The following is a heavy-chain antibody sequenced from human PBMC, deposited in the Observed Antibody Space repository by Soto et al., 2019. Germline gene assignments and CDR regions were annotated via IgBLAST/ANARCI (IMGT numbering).Heavy chain of an antibody. D-gene: IGHD3-9*01. CDR2: INPSGGST. J-gene: IGHJ6*02. CDR3: ARGVSSDWPTIRASPRYYYGMDV. CDR1: GYTFTSYY. Sequence: QVQLVQSGAEVKKPGASVKVSCKASGYTFTSYYMHWVRQAPGQGLEWMGIINPSGGSTSYAQKFQGRVNMTRDTSTSTVYMELSSLRSEDTAVYYCARGVSSDWPTIRASPRYYYGMDVWGQGTTVTVSS. V-gene: IGHV1-46*01.